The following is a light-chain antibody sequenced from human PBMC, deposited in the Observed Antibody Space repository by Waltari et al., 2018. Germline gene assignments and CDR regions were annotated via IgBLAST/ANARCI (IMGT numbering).Light chain of an antibody. CDR3: QSYDTTLSVV. CDR1: GSNIGAGHD. V-gene: IGLV1-40*01. J-gene: IGLJ3*02. CDR2: GSS. Sequence: QSVLTQPPSVSGAPGQRVTISCTGRGSNIGAGHDVHWYQQVPRAAPKLLSYGSSSRPLGVPDRFFGSTSGTSASLAITGLQAEDEAVYYCQSYDTTLSVVFGGGTKLTVL.